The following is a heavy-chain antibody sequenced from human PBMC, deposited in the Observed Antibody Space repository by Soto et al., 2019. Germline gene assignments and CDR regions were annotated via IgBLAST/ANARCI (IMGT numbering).Heavy chain of an antibody. CDR3: ARDQSRVGYYYYYYGMDV. V-gene: IGHV1-69*13. D-gene: IGHD3-16*01. J-gene: IGHJ6*02. Sequence: SEKVSCKASGGTFSSYAISWVRQAPGQGLEWMGGIIPIFGTANYAQKFQGRVTITADESTSTAYMELSSLRSEDTAVYYCARDQSRVGYYYYYYGMDVWGQGTTVTVSS. CDR2: IIPIFGTA. CDR1: GGTFSSYA.